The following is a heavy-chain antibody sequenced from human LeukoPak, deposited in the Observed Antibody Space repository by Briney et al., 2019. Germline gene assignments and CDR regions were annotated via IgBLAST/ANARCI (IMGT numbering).Heavy chain of an antibody. CDR3: AREGKTYYDFWSGYYFDY. V-gene: IGHV3-21*01. CDR1: GFTFSSYS. J-gene: IGHJ4*02. CDR2: ISSSSSYI. D-gene: IGHD3-3*01. Sequence: GGSLRLSCAASGFTFSSYSMNWVRQAPGKGLEWVSSISSSSSYIYYADSVKGRFTISRDNAKNSLYLQMNSLRAEDTAVYYCAREGKTYYDFWSGYYFDYWGQGTLVTVSS.